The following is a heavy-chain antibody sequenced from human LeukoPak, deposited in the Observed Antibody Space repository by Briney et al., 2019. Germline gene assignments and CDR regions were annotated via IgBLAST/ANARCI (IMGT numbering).Heavy chain of an antibody. CDR2: MRRDGNEI. Sequence: GGSLRLSCSASGFTFSTYWMSWVRQAPGKGLEWVANMRRDGNEIYYLDSVRGRYTISRDNAKNSLYLHMNSLRAEDTAVYYCARGQLYYYDSSGYSAIDYWGQGTLVTVSS. CDR1: GFTFSTYW. D-gene: IGHD3-22*01. CDR3: ARGQLYYYDSSGYSAIDY. J-gene: IGHJ4*02. V-gene: IGHV3-7*01.